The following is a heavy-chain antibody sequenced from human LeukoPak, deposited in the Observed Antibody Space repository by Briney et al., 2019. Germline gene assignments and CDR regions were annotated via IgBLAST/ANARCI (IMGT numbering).Heavy chain of an antibody. CDR3: AKGINGGNYLDY. Sequence: PGGSLRLSCAASGFIFSTHAIHWVRQAPGKGLEWVARIRSDGSSKYYADSVQGRFIISRDNSKNTVYVQMNSLRREDTAVYYCAKGINGGNYLDYWGQGTLVIVSS. CDR1: GFIFSTHA. D-gene: IGHD4-23*01. V-gene: IGHV3-30*02. CDR2: IRSDGSSK. J-gene: IGHJ4*02.